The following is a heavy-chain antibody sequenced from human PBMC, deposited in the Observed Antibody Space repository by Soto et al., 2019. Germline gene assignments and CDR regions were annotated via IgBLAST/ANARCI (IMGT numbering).Heavy chain of an antibody. D-gene: IGHD2-15*01. CDR1: GFSLSTSGVG. J-gene: IGHJ6*02. Sequence: QITLKESGTTLVKPTQTLTLTCTFSGFSLSTSGVGMGWIRQPPGKPLEWLALIYWDDDKRYSPSLTSRLTVTKDTSKNLVVLTMTNMDPVDTATYYCAHVLVVVANYGMDVWGQGTTVTVSS. V-gene: IGHV2-5*02. CDR2: IYWDDDK. CDR3: AHVLVVVANYGMDV.